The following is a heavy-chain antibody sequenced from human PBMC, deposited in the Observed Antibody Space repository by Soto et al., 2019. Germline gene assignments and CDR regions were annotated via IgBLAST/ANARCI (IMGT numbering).Heavy chain of an antibody. J-gene: IGHJ4*02. CDR3: ARDNLAFQGAFDL. Sequence: GGSLRLSCAASGFVFSDFQFNWVRQAPGGGLEWLSSITGTSASTEYAESIEGRFTISRDNPNKLLFLHMDNLRPEDTAVYYCARDNLAFQGAFDLWGQGTLVTVSS. V-gene: IGHV3-21*01. CDR2: ITGTSAST. D-gene: IGHD3-16*01. CDR1: GFVFSDFQ.